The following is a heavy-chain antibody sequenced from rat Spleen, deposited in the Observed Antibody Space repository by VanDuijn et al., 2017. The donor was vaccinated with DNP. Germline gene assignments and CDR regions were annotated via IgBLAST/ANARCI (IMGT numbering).Heavy chain of an antibody. V-gene: IGHV5-22*01. Sequence: EVQLVESGGGLVQPGRSLKLSCAASGFTFSDYYMAWVRQAPTEGLECVAYISYHGGSTYYGDSVKGRFTISRDNEKTTLYLQMNSLRSEDMATYYCARWGGDYFDYWGQGVMVTVSS. J-gene: IGHJ2*01. CDR3: ARWGGDYFDY. CDR2: ISYHGGST. CDR1: GFTFSDYY.